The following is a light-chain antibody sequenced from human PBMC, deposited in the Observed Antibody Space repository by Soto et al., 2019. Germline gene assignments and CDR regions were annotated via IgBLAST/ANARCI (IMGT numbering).Light chain of an antibody. J-gene: IGKJ3*01. V-gene: IGKV1-12*01. CDR2: ASS. Sequence: DIQMTQSPSSVSASVGDRVTITCRASQDILSWLAWYQQKPGEAPRILIYASSNLQSGVPSRFRRIESRTDFTLTLSSLQPEDFATYYCQQANSFPIPFGPGTRLDIK. CDR3: QQANSFPIP. CDR1: QDILSW.